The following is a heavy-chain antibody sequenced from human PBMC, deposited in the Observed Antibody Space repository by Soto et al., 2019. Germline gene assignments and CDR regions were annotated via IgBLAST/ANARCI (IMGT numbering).Heavy chain of an antibody. CDR1: GYTLASYG. CDR2: ISAYNGNT. Sequence: GASVKVSCKASGYTLASYGSSWVRQAPGQGLEWMGWISAYNGNTNYAQKLQGRVTMTTDTSTSTAYMELRSLRSDDTAVYYCARAVSDGSGTVYWGQGTLVTVSS. V-gene: IGHV1-18*01. J-gene: IGHJ4*02. D-gene: IGHD3-10*01. CDR3: ARAVSDGSGTVY.